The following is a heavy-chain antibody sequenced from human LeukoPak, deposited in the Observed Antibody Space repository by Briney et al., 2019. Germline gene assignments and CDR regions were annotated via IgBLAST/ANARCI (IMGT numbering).Heavy chain of an antibody. CDR1: GFTFSTYG. Sequence: GGSLRLSCAASGFTFSTYGMHWVRQAPGKGLEWVAVIWYDGNNKYYADSVKGRFTISRDNSKNTLYLQMNSLRAEDTAVYYCARDGSASIRGSGIPFPDYWGQGTLVTVSS. J-gene: IGHJ4*02. V-gene: IGHV3-33*01. CDR2: IWYDGNNK. CDR3: ARDGSASIRGSGIPFPDY. D-gene: IGHD3-10*01.